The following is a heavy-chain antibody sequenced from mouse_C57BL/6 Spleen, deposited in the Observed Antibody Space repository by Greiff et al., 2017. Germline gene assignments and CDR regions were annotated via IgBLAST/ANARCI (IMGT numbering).Heavy chain of an antibody. CDR2: IRHTANGYTT. J-gene: IGHJ4*01. D-gene: IGHD2-2*01. V-gene: IGHV7-3*01. CDR1: GFTFTDYY. Sequence: EVKLVEPGGGLVQPGGSLSLSCAASGFTFTDYYMRWVRQPPGQALEWLGFIRHTANGYTTEYSASVKGRFTISGDYAPSILCLTMNALRAEDSAIYYCARGGDYGSYAMDYWGQGTSVTVSS. CDR3: ARGGDYGSYAMDY.